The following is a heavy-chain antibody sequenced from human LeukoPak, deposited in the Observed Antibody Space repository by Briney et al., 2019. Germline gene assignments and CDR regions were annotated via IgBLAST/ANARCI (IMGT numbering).Heavy chain of an antibody. D-gene: IGHD2-21*01. CDR2: IYYSGST. CDR1: GGSISSYY. V-gene: IGHV4-59*08. Sequence: PSETLSLTRTVSGGSISSYYWSWIRQPPGKGLEWIGYIYYSGSTNYNPSLESRVTISVDTSKNQFSLKLSSVTAADTAVYYCARLASSLFLDYWGQGTLVTVSS. J-gene: IGHJ4*02. CDR3: ARLASSLFLDY.